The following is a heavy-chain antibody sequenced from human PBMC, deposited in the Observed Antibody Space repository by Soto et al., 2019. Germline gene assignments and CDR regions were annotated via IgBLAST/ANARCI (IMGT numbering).Heavy chain of an antibody. V-gene: IGHV3-21*01. CDR2: ISSSSSYI. Sequence: GGSLGLCCAASGFTFSSYSMNWVRQAPGKGLEWVSSISSSSSYIYYADSVKGRFTISRDNTKNSLYLQMNSLRAEDTAVYYCARDQEYYGMDVWGQGTTVTVSS. CDR1: GFTFSSYS. CDR3: ARDQEYYGMDV. J-gene: IGHJ6*02.